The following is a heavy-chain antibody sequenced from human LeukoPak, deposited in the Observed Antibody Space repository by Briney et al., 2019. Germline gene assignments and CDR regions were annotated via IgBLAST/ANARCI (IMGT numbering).Heavy chain of an antibody. J-gene: IGHJ5*02. V-gene: IGHV2-5*01. Sequence: SGPTLVKPTQTLTLTCTFSGFSLSTSGVGVGWIRQPPGKALEWLALIYWNDDKRYSPSLKSRLTITKDTSKNQVVLTMTNMDPVDTATYYCAHRPQLGGVVIGRENWFDPWGQGALVTVSS. CDR2: IYWNDDK. CDR1: GFSLSTSGVG. CDR3: AHRPQLGGVVIGRENWFDP. D-gene: IGHD3-3*01.